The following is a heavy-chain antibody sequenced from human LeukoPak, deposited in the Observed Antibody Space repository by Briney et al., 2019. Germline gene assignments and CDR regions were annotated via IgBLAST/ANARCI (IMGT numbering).Heavy chain of an antibody. Sequence: PSQTLSLTCNVSGGSISSGGYYWSCIRQHPGKDLEWIGYIYYSGSTYYNPSLNSRFTISVDTSKTQFSLKLSSVTAADTAVYYCARAEAGSAVTTGFYFDYWGQGTLVTVSS. CDR3: ARAEAGSAVTTGFYFDY. CDR2: IYYSGST. CDR1: GGSISSGGYY. J-gene: IGHJ4*02. D-gene: IGHD4-17*01. V-gene: IGHV4-31*03.